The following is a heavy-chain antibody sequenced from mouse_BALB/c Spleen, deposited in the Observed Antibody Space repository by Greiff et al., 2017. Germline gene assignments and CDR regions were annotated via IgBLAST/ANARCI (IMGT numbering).Heavy chain of an antibody. CDR2: IWAGGST. Sequence: VKLMESGPGLVAPSQSLSITCTVSGFSLTSYGVHWVRQPPGKGLEWLGVIWAGGSTNYNSALMSRLSISKDNSKSQVFLKMNSLQTDDTAMYYCARDRVTNAMDYWGQGTSVTVSS. CDR1: GFSLTSYG. J-gene: IGHJ4*01. V-gene: IGHV2-9*02. D-gene: IGHD2-3*01. CDR3: ARDRVTNAMDY.